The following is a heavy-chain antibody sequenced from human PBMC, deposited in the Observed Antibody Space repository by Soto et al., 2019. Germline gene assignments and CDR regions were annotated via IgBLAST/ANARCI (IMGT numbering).Heavy chain of an antibody. CDR3: AREDSSGWNYYGMDV. CDR2: IYTSGST. Sequence: SETLSLTCTVSGGSISSCYWSWIRQPAGKGLEWIGRIYTSGSTNYNPSLKSRVTMSVATSKNQFSLKLSSVTAADTAVYYCAREDSSGWNYYGMDVWGQGTTVTVSS. J-gene: IGHJ6*02. V-gene: IGHV4-4*07. D-gene: IGHD6-19*01. CDR1: GGSISSCY.